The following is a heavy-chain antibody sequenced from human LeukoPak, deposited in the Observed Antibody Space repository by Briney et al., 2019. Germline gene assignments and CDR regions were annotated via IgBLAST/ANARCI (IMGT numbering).Heavy chain of an antibody. J-gene: IGHJ4*02. CDR2: TYYRSKWFY. CDR3: ARAGSGHYTY. V-gene: IGHV6-1*01. CDR1: GDSVSANSVT. Sequence: SQTLSLTCVLSGDSVSANSVTWHWIRQSPSRGLEWLGRTYYRSKWFYDFALSVRSRITINADTSKNQFSLHLNSVTPEDTAVYYCARAGSGHYTYWGQGTLVTVSS. D-gene: IGHD3-10*01.